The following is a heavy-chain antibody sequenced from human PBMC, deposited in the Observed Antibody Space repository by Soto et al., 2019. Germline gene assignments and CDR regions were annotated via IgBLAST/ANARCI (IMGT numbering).Heavy chain of an antibody. CDR1: GFTFSSYW. CDR3: ARGKAGYSSSWTPYYYGMDV. J-gene: IGHJ6*02. CDR2: INSDGSST. V-gene: IGHV3-74*01. D-gene: IGHD6-13*01. Sequence: EVQLVESGGGLVQPGGSLRLSCAASGFTFSSYWMHWVRQAPGKGLVWVSRINSDGSSTSYADSVKGRFTISRDNAKNTLYLQMNSLRAEDTAVYYCARGKAGYSSSWTPYYYGMDVWGQGTTVTVSS.